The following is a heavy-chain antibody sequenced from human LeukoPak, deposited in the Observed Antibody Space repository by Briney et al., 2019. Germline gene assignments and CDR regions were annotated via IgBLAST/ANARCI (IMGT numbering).Heavy chain of an antibody. CDR2: IYSTGST. J-gene: IGHJ4*02. CDR1: GGSISSYY. D-gene: IGHD6-13*01. V-gene: IGHV4-4*07. Sequence: SETLSLTCTVSGGSISSYYWSWIRQPAGKGLEWIGRIYSTGSTNYNPSLKSRVTMSVDTSKNQFSLRLRSVTAADTAVYYCARQIASAGTAGFNFWGQGALVTVSS. CDR3: ARQIASAGTAGFNF.